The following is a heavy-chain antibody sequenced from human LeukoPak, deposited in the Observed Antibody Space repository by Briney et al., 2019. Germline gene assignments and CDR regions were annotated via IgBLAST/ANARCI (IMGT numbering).Heavy chain of an antibody. CDR3: ARGGNGDYFYWFDP. CDR2: INHSGGT. V-gene: IGHV4-34*01. D-gene: IGHD4-17*01. CDR1: GGSFSGYY. J-gene: IGHJ5*02. Sequence: PSETLSLTCAVYGGSFSGYYWSWIRQPPGKGLEWIGEINHSGGTNYNPSLKSRVTISVDTSKNQFSLKLSSVTAADTAVYYCARGGNGDYFYWFDPWGQGTLVTVSS.